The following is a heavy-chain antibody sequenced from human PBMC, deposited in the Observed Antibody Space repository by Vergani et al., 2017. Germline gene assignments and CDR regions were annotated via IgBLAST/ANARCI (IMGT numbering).Heavy chain of an antibody. J-gene: IGHJ4*02. D-gene: IGHD6-19*01. Sequence: QVQLQESGPGLVKPSETLSLTCTVSGGSISSYYWSWIRQPPGTGLEWIGYIYYSGITNYNPSLKSRVTISVDTSKNQFSLKLSSVTAADTAVYYCARRRGYSSGWYVYWGQGTLVTVSS. CDR2: IYYSGIT. CDR3: ARRRGYSSGWYVY. CDR1: GGSISSYY. V-gene: IGHV4-59*01.